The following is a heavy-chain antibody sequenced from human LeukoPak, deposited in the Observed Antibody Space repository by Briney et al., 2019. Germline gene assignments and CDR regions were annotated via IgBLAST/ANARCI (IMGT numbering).Heavy chain of an antibody. V-gene: IGHV3-23*01. CDR3: AKRDNSGWYSFDF. Sequence: GGSLRLSWAGSGFTFSSYAMSWVRQAPGKGLEWVSTISGSGGAGTYYSDSVKGRFTISRDNYKNTLYLQMDSLRAEDTALYYCAKRDNSGWYSFDFWGQGTLVAVSS. J-gene: IGHJ4*02. D-gene: IGHD6-19*01. CDR2: ISGSGGAGT. CDR1: GFTFSSYA.